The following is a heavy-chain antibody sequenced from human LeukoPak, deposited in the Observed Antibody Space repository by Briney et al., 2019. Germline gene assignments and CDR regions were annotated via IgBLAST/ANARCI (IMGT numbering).Heavy chain of an antibody. CDR3: AKGGLRFLEWLSLDY. CDR1: GFTFSNYN. Sequence: GGSLRLSCAASGFTFSNYNMNWVRQAPGKGLEWVSYISSSSSTIYYADSVKGRFTISRDNAKNSLYLQMNSLRAEDTAVYYCAKGGLRFLEWLSLDYWGQGTLVTVSS. CDR2: ISSSSSTI. J-gene: IGHJ4*02. V-gene: IGHV3-48*04. D-gene: IGHD3-3*01.